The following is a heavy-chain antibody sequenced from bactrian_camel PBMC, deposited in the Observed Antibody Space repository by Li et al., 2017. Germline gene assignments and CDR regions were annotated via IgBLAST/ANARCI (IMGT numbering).Heavy chain of an antibody. CDR3: VDCEGWIVGSLASI. CDR2: LDTDGMP. Sequence: HVQLVESGGGSVQSGGSLRLSCEVSGYTYSRYCMGWFRQAPGKEREGVATLDTDGMPSYAESVKGRLTISRDNAKNTLFLELNSLRTEDMGVYYCVDCEGWIVGSLASIWGQGTQVTVS. D-gene: IGHD5*01. J-gene: IGHJ4*01. V-gene: IGHV3S26*01. CDR1: GYTYSRYC.